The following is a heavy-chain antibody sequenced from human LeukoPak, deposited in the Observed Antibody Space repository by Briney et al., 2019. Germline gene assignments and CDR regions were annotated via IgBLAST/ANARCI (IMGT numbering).Heavy chain of an antibody. CDR3: TTWVGAHFDF. D-gene: IGHD1-26*01. J-gene: IGHJ4*02. V-gene: IGHV3-23*01. CDR2: IDGPTFRT. CDR1: GFTFSSYA. Sequence: GGSLRLSCAASGFTFSSYAMSWVRQAPGKGLEWVSTIDGPTFRTHYADSVMGRFTISRDNSKNTLYLQMNSLRAEDAAVYFCTTWVGAHFDFWGQGTLVTVSS.